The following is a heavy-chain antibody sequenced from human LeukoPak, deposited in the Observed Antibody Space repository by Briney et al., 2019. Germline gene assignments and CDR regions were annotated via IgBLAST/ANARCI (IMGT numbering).Heavy chain of an antibody. CDR3: AKARGYSASDAKYRTFDY. V-gene: IGHV3-23*01. J-gene: IGHJ4*02. D-gene: IGHD5-12*01. Sequence: GGSLRLPCAASGFPFSDYTITWVRQAPGKGREWVSLISRSGGSAYYADSVEGRFTFSRDNSKNTLSLQMNSLRAEDTAVYYCAKARGYSASDAKYRTFDYWGQGTLVTVSS. CDR1: GFPFSDYT. CDR2: ISRSGGSA.